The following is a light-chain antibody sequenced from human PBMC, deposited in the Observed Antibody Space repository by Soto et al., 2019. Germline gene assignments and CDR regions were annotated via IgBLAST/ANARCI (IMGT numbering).Light chain of an antibody. CDR2: DAS. V-gene: IGKV3-11*01. CDR3: QQRAGWPPT. CDR1: QSLSSY. Sequence: IVFTQSPATLSLSPGERATLSCRASQSLSSYLAWYQQKPGQAPRLLIYDASNRASGIPARFTGSGSGTDFTLTISSLEPEDSAVYFCQQRAGWPPTFGGGTKVDIK. J-gene: IGKJ4*01.